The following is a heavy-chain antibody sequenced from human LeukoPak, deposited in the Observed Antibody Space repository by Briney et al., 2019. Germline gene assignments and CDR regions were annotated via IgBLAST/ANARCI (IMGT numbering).Heavy chain of an antibody. J-gene: IGHJ4*02. CDR2: IKEGGREK. CDR3: ARDHYFAEDY. V-gene: IGHV3-7*03. CDR1: GFTFSSFW. Sequence: GGPLRLSCAASGFTFSSFWMSWVRQAPGKGLEWVANIKEGGREKYYVDSVKGRFTVSRDNAKNSLYLQMNSLRAEDTAVYYCARDHYFAEDYWGQGTLVTVSS. D-gene: IGHD3-9*01.